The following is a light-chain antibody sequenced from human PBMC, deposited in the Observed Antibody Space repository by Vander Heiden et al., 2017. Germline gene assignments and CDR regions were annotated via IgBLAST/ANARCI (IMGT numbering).Light chain of an antibody. Sequence: DIQMTQSPSTLSASLGARVAITCRASQSVSNYLAWYQHKPGKAPKLLIYKASTLESGVPSRFSGSGSGTEFTLTISSLQPDDFATYYCQQYSISPYTFGQGTKLEIK. J-gene: IGKJ2*01. CDR1: QSVSNY. CDR3: QQYSISPYT. CDR2: KAS. V-gene: IGKV1-5*03.